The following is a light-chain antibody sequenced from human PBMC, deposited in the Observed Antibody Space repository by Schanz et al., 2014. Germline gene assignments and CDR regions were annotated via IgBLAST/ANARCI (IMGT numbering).Light chain of an antibody. CDR2: DVS. V-gene: IGLV2-14*03. Sequence: QSALTQPASVSAATGQSITISCSGASSDVGGYYPVSWYQHHPARVPKLIIYDVSNRPSGVSARFSGSKSGDTASLTISGPQPDAEEDYYCTSFSDPFVFGPGTKLTVL. CDR1: SSDVGGYYP. CDR3: TSFSDPFV. J-gene: IGLJ1*01.